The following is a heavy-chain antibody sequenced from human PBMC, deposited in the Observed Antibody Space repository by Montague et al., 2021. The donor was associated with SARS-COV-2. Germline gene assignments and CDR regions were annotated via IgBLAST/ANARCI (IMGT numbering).Heavy chain of an antibody. CDR2: IYYTGTI. Sequence: SETLSLTCSVSGGSISITDRYWGWIRQPPGKGLEFIGTIYYTGTIYYNPSLKSRVTISRDTSKNQFSLKVTSVTAADTAVYYCARWLPTGIVGRGYFDFWGRGSLVTVSS. CDR1: GGSISITDRY. CDR3: ARWLPTGIVGRGYFDF. V-gene: IGHV4-39*07. J-gene: IGHJ4*03. D-gene: IGHD1-1*01.